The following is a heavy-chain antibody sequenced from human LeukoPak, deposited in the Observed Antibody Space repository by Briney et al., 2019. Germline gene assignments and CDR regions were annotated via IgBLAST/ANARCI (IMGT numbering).Heavy chain of an antibody. CDR1: GGSITSSGYY. CDR3: ARAYYYDSSGYYLGLDY. Sequence: PSETLSLTCTVSGGSITSSGYYWSWIRQPPGKGLEWIGEINHSGSTNYNPSLKSRVAISVDTSKNQFSLKLSSVTAADTAVYYCARAYYYDSSGYYLGLDYWGQGTLVTVSS. CDR2: INHSGST. J-gene: IGHJ4*02. V-gene: IGHV4-34*01. D-gene: IGHD3-22*01.